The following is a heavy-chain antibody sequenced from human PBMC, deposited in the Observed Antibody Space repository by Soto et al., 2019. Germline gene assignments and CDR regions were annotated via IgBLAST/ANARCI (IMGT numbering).Heavy chain of an antibody. CDR1: GGNFSSNG. CDR3: AGVSDSTWYNGLAP. J-gene: IGHJ5*02. V-gene: IGHV1-69*01. D-gene: IGHD5-18*01. Sequence: QVQLVQSGAEVKKPGSSVKVSCKAPGGNFSSNGIRWVRQAPGQGLELMGGIIPTFGTTNYAHKFRGRVTITADESTGTAYMELSSLRSDDTAVYYCAGVSDSTWYNGLAPWGQGTLVTVSS. CDR2: IIPTFGTT.